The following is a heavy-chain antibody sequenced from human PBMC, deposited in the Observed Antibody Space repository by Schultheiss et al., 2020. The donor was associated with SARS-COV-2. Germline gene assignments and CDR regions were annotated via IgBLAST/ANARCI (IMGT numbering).Heavy chain of an antibody. Sequence: SETLSLTCTVSGGSISSYYWSWIRQPPGKGLEWIGYIYYSGSTNYNPSLKSRVTMSVDTSKNQFSLKLSSVTAADTAVYYCARAGYSGYERYFDYWGQGTLVTVSS. CDR2: IYYSGST. D-gene: IGHD5-12*01. CDR3: ARAGYSGYERYFDY. CDR1: GGSISSYY. J-gene: IGHJ4*02. V-gene: IGHV4-59*01.